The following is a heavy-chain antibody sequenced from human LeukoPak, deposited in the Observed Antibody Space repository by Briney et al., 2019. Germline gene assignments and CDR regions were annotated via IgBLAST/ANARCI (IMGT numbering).Heavy chain of an antibody. V-gene: IGHV3-30*03. D-gene: IGHD6-19*01. Sequence: GGSLRLSCAASGFTFSSYGMHWVRQAPGKGLEWVAVISYDGSNKYYADSVKGRFTISRDNSKNTLYLQMNSLRAEDTAVYYCATLVHQSVAGTDYFDYWGQGTLVTASS. CDR3: ATLVHQSVAGTDYFDY. CDR2: ISYDGSNK. J-gene: IGHJ4*02. CDR1: GFTFSSYG.